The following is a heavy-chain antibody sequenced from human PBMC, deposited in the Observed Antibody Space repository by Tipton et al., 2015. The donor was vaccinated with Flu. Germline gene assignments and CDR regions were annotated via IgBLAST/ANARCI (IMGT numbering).Heavy chain of an antibody. CDR3: ARSYSSWNWYFDL. CDR1: GGSISSYY. V-gene: IGHV4-59*01. CDR2: IYYSGST. J-gene: IGHJ2*01. Sequence: LRLSCTVSGGSISSYYWSWIRQPPGKGLEWIGYIYYSGSTNYNPSLKSRVTISVDTSKDQFSLKLSSVTAADTAVYYCARSYSSWNWYFDLWGRGTLVTVSS. D-gene: IGHD6-6*01.